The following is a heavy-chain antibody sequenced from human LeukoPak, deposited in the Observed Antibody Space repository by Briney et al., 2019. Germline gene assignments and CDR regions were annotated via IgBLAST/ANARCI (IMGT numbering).Heavy chain of an antibody. CDR2: IIPIFGTA. CDR1: GGTFSSYA. V-gene: IGHV1-69*05. J-gene: IGHJ6*03. D-gene: IGHD6-6*01. CDR3: ARGEGIAARPIGYMDV. Sequence: PRASVKVSCKASGGTFSSYAIGWVRQAPGQGLEWMGGIIPIFGTANYAQKFQGRVTITTDESTSTAYMELSSLRSEDTAVYYCARGEGIAARPIGYMDVWGKGTTVTVSS.